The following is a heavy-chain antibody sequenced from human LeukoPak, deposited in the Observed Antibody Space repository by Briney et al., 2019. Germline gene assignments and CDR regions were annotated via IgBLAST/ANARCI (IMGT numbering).Heavy chain of an antibody. J-gene: IGHJ5*02. Sequence: SETLSLTCTVSGGSISSSSYYYAWIRQPPGKGLEWIGSIYYSGSTYYNPSLKSRVTISVDTSQKQFSLKLTSVTAADTAVYYCASTNPSDWFDPWGQGTLVTVSS. D-gene: IGHD2-2*01. CDR3: ASTNPSDWFDP. CDR2: IYYSGST. CDR1: GGSISSSSYY. V-gene: IGHV4-39*01.